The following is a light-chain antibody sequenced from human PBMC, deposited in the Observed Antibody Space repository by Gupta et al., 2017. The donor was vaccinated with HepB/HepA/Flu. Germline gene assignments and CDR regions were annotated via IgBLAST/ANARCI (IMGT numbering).Light chain of an antibody. Sequence: DIQMTQSPSSLPASVGDRVTITCRASQSISSYLNWYQQKPGKAPELLIYAASTLQTGVPSRFSGSGSGTDFTLTVSSLQPEDFATYYCQETYDTPRTCGGGTKVEIK. CDR3: QETYDTPRT. CDR1: QSISSY. J-gene: IGKJ4*01. V-gene: IGKV1-39*01. CDR2: AAS.